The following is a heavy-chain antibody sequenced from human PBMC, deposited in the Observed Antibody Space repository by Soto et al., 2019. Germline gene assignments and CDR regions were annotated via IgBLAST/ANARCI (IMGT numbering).Heavy chain of an antibody. CDR2: IYWNDDK. V-gene: IGHV2-5*01. J-gene: IGHJ4*02. D-gene: IGHD4-17*01. CDR3: AHMSSTVTTGYFDF. Sequence: QITWKESGPTLVNPTETLTLTCTFSGFSLSSSGVAVGWFRLPPGKALEWLALIYWNDDKRYSPSPRSSLTITRDTSKNQVVLTMTNMDPVDTATYYCAHMSSTVTTGYFDFWGQGTLVTISS. CDR1: GFSLSSSGVA.